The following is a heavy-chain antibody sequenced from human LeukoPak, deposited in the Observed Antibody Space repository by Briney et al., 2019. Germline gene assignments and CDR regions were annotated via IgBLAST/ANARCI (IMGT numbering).Heavy chain of an antibody. CDR1: GFTFSSYA. CDR3: ARRITMVRGVIWFDP. CDR2: ISGSGGST. D-gene: IGHD3-10*01. V-gene: IGHV3-23*01. Sequence: GGSLRLSCAASGFTFSSYAMSWVRQAPGKGLEWVSAISGSGGSTYYADSVKGRFTISRDNSKNTLYLQMNSLRAEDTAVYYCARRITMVRGVIWFDPWGQGTLVTVSS. J-gene: IGHJ5*02.